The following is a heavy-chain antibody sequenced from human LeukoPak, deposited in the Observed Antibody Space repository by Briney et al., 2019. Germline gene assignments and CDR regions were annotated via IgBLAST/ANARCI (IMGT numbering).Heavy chain of an antibody. Sequence: PGGSLRLSCTASGFTFGNYAMSWVRQAPGKGLEWVGFIRSKAYGGTTEYAASVKGRFTISRDDSKSIAYLQMHSPKTEDTAVYYCSKADYYDSSDPDSWGQGTLVTVSS. CDR3: SKADYYDSSDPDS. CDR1: GFTFGNYA. V-gene: IGHV3-49*04. CDR2: IRSKAYGGTT. J-gene: IGHJ4*02. D-gene: IGHD3-22*01.